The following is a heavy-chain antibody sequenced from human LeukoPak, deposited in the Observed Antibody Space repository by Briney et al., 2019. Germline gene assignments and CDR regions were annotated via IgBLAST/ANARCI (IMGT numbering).Heavy chain of an antibody. CDR3: ARDYLGSYYYMDV. CDR2: IYYSGST. J-gene: IGHJ6*03. Sequence: SETLSLTCTVSGGSISSSFWSWIRQPPGKGLEWIGYIYYSGSTNYNPSLKSRVTISVETSKNQFSLKLSSVTAEDTAVYYCARDYLGSYYYMDVWGKGTTVTVSS. CDR1: GGSISSSF. D-gene: IGHD3-16*01. V-gene: IGHV4-59*01.